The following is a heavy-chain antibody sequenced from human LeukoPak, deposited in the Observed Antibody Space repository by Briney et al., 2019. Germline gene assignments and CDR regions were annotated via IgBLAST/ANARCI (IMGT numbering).Heavy chain of an antibody. CDR1: GGSFSGYY. D-gene: IGHD3-10*01. CDR3: ARVGIWSRGVSNWFDP. CDR2: INHSGST. V-gene: IGHV4-34*01. Sequence: SETLSLTCAVYGGSFSGYYWSWIRQPPGKGLEWNGEINHSGSTNYNPSLKSRVTISVDTSKNQFSLKLSSVTAADTAVYYCARVGIWSRGVSNWFDPWGQGTLVTVSS. J-gene: IGHJ5*02.